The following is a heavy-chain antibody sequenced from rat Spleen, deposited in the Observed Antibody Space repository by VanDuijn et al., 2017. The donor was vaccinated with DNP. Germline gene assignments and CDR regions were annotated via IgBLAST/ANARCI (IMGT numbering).Heavy chain of an antibody. CDR3: IRWNSGHFDY. CDR2: IGSDGYAP. J-gene: IGHJ2*01. CDR1: GFTFSDYY. D-gene: IGHD4-3*01. Sequence: EVELVESGGGLVQPGRSLKLSCAASGFTFSDYYMAWVRQAPTKGLEWVAYIGSDGYAPYYGDSVKGRFTISRDNAKSTLYLQMNSLRSEDMATYYCIRWNSGHFDYWGQGVMVTVSS. V-gene: IGHV5-22*01.